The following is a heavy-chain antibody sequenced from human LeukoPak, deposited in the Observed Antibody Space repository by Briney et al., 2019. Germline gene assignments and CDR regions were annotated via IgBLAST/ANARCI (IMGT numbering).Heavy chain of an antibody. V-gene: IGHV3-21*01. CDR2: ISSSSSYI. Sequence: PGGSLRLSCAASGFTFSSYSMNWVRQAPGKGLEWVSSISSSSSYIYYADSVKGRFTISRDNSKNTLYLQMNSLRAEDTAVYYCARGGLYSSGWYGDYWGQGTLVTVSS. J-gene: IGHJ4*02. CDR3: ARGGLYSSGWYGDY. D-gene: IGHD6-19*01. CDR1: GFTFSSYS.